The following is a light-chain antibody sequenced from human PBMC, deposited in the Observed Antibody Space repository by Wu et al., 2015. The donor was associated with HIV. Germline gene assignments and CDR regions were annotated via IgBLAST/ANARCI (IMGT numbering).Light chain of an antibody. CDR2: GTS. CDR1: QGISNK. V-gene: IGKV1-8*01. Sequence: TRMTQSPPSLSASTGDRVIITCRASQGISNKLAWYQQKPGKAPKLLIYGTSTLQSGVPARFSGSGSGTDFTPTISGLQSEDFATYFCQQYYSYPLTFGQGTTVEIK. J-gene: IGKJ1*01. CDR3: QQYYSYPLT.